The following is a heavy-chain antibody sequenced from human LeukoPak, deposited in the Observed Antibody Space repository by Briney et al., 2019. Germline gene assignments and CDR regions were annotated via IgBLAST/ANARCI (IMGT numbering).Heavy chain of an antibody. CDR2: IKQDGSAK. D-gene: IGHD6-25*01. J-gene: IGHJ4*02. V-gene: IGHV3-7*05. Sequence: GGSLRLSCAASGFTFSSYWMTWVRQAPGKGLEWVANIKQDGSAKYYVDSVKGRFTISRDNAKNSLFLQMNSLRVEDTAVYYCAREERPFYFDYWGQGTLVTVSS. CDR1: GFTFSSYW. CDR3: AREERPFYFDY.